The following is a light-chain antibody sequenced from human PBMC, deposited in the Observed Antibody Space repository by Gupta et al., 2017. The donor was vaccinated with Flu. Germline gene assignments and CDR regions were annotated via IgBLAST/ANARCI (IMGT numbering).Light chain of an antibody. CDR2: DNN. CDR3: GTWDSTLSARV. CDR1: SSSIGTNY. V-gene: IGLV1-51*01. Sequence: SVSAAPRQKVTISCSGSSSSIGTNYVSWYQQLPGTAPKLLIYDNNKRPSGIPDRFSGSRSGTSATLDIAGLQTGDEAYYYCGTWDSTLSARVFGGGTKLTVL. J-gene: IGLJ3*02.